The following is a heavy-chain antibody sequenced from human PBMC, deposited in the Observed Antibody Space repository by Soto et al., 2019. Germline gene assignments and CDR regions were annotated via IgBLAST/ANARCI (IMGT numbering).Heavy chain of an antibody. D-gene: IGHD2-15*01. J-gene: IGHJ6*02. CDR2: ILYDGSDK. CDR1: GFTFSNYG. Sequence: QVQLVESGGGVVQPGRSLRLSCAASGFTFSNYGMHWVRQAPGKGLEWVTVILYDGSDKYYADSVKGRFTISRDNSKDTLYLQMSSLRAEDTAVYYCARDRVSRSEYGGYYYGMDVWGQGTTVTVSS. V-gene: IGHV3-33*01. CDR3: ARDRVSRSEYGGYYYGMDV.